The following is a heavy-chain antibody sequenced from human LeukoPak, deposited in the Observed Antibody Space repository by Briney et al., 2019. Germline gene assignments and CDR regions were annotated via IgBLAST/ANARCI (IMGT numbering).Heavy chain of an antibody. Sequence: PSQTLSLTCTVSGGSISSGGYYWSWIRQHPGKGLEWIGYIYYSGSTYYNPSLKSRASISVDTSKNQFSLKLSSVTAADTAVYYSARTEQWLVRKWYFDLWGRGTLVTVSS. CDR1: GGSISSGGYY. V-gene: IGHV4-31*03. CDR2: IYYSGST. D-gene: IGHD6-19*01. CDR3: ARTEQWLVRKWYFDL. J-gene: IGHJ2*01.